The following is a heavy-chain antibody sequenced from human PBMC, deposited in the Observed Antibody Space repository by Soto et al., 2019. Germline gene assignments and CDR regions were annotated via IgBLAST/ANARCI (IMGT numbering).Heavy chain of an antibody. CDR2: VYSSGST. CDR1: GGSISSHS. Sequence: PSEALSLTCSVSGGSISSHSWNWIRQPPGRGLEWIGHVYSSGSTNYNPSLESRVTISVDTSKNQFSLKLTSVTAADTAVYYCASLKLGYSTFDPWGQGTLVTVSS. CDR3: ASLKLGYSTFDP. V-gene: IGHV4-59*08. J-gene: IGHJ5*02. D-gene: IGHD5-18*01.